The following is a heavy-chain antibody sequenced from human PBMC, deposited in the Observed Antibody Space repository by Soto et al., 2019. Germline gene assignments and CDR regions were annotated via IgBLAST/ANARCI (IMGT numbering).Heavy chain of an antibody. V-gene: IGHV4-31*01. J-gene: IGHJ5*02. CDR2: IYYSGST. CDR1: GGSISSGGYY. CDR3: ARSVFP. Sequence: QVQLQESGPGLVKPSQTLSLTCTVSGGSISSGGYYWTWIRQHPGQGLEWIGYIYYSGSTYYNPSLTSPVNISVDPSKNHFSLKLSSVTAADTAVYYCARSVFPWGQGTLVTVSS.